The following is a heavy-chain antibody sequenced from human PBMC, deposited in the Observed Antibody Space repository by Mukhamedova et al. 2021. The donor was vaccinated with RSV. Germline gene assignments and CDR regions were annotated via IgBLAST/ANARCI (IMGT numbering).Heavy chain of an antibody. CDR2: INRDGSST. CDR1: RTSW. V-gene: IGHV3-74*01. D-gene: IGHD1-26*01. CDR3: TRDGSYASGY. Sequence: RTSWMHWVRQAPGKGLVWVSFINRDGSSTSYADSVKGRFTISRDNAKNTLHLQMNSLRAEDTGVYYCTRDGSYASGYWGQGTLVT. J-gene: IGHJ4*02.